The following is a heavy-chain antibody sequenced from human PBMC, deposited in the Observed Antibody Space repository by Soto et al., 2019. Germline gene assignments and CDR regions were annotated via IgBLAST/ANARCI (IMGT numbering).Heavy chain of an antibody. Sequence: TLSLTCTVSGGSISSSSYYWGWIRQPPLKGLEWIGSIYYSGSTYYNPSLKSRVTISVDTSKNQFSLKLSSVTAADTAAYYCARHITLAAMPGVVFDYWGQGPLVTVSS. CDR3: ARHITLAAMPGVVFDY. J-gene: IGHJ4*02. V-gene: IGHV4-39*01. CDR2: IYYSGST. CDR1: GGSISSSSYY. D-gene: IGHD2-2*01.